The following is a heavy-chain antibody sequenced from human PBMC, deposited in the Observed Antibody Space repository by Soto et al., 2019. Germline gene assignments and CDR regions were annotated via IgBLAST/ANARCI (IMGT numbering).Heavy chain of an antibody. CDR1: GFTFGSYG. J-gene: IGHJ4*01. CDR3: ARGGGVAAAVLDD. V-gene: IGHV3-33*01. Sequence: GGSLRLSCAASGFTFGSYGMHWVRQAPGKGLEWVTIIWYDGSNKYYADSVKGRFTISRDNSKNTLYLQMYSLRAEDTAVYFCARGGGVAAAVLDDRGQGFPVTVSS. D-gene: IGHD3-16*01. CDR2: IWYDGSNK.